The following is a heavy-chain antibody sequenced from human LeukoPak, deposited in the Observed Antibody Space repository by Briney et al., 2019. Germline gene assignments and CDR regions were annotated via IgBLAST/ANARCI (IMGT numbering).Heavy chain of an antibody. Sequence: PRGSLRLSCAASGFTFSSYAMSWVRQAPGKGLEWVSAISGSGGSTYYADSVKGRFTISRDNSKNTLYLQMNSLRVEDTAVYYCARDKVYYGSGSYGYWGQGTLVTVSS. CDR1: GFTFSSYA. D-gene: IGHD3-10*01. J-gene: IGHJ4*02. V-gene: IGHV3-23*01. CDR3: ARDKVYYGSGSYGY. CDR2: ISGSGGST.